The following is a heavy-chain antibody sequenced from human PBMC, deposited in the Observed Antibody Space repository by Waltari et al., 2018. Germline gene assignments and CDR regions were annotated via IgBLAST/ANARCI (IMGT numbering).Heavy chain of an antibody. CDR3: ARDPTHEFWGAYA. CDR2: MTDSGRM. D-gene: IGHD3-3*01. J-gene: IGHJ5*02. CDR1: GGSLRGFH. Sequence: QVQLQQWGAGLVKPSETLSLTCAVYGGSLRGFHCSWFRQPPGKGLEWIREMTDSGRMHYVPSHKSRVATSVDTSKSQFSLMLTSVTAADTSGYYCARDPTHEFWGAYAWGQGSLVIVSS. V-gene: IGHV4-34*02.